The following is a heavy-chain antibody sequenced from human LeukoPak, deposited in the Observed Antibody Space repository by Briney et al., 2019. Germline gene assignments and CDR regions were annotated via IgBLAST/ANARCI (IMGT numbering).Heavy chain of an antibody. CDR1: GYTFTSYG. CDR2: ISTYNGNT. CDR3: ARDRRKVYYEIFTAPKY. V-gene: IGHV1-18*01. J-gene: IGHJ4*02. Sequence: ASVKVSCKASGYTFTSYGISCVRRAPGQGLEWMGWISTYNGNTNYAQNLQARVTMTTDTSTSTAYMELRSLRSDDTAVYYCARDRRKVYYEIFTAPKYWGQGTLVTVSS. D-gene: IGHD3-9*01.